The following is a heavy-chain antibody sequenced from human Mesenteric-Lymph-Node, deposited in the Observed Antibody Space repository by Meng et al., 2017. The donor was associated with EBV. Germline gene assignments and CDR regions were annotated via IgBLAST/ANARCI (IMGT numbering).Heavy chain of an antibody. V-gene: IGHV4-34*01. CDR2: INHSGST. J-gene: IGHJ4*02. Sequence: QVQLQQWGAGLLKPSVTLSLTCAVYGGSFSGYYWSWIRQPPGKGLEWIGEINHSGSTNYNPSLKSRVTISVDTSKNQFSLKLSSVTAADTAVYYCRYYYDSSGYSLDYWGQGTLVTVSS. CDR1: GGSFSGYY. CDR3: RYYYDSSGYSLDY. D-gene: IGHD3-22*01.